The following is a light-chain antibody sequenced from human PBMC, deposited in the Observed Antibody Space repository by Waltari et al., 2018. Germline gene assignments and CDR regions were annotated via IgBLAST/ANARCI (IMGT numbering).Light chain of an antibody. Sequence: SYELTQPPSVSVSPGQTARITCSGDILSTHYAFWYQHKPGQAPVVLIRKDTERPSGIPGRFSGSSSGATVTLTISGVQAEDEGDYYCQSADNTGTYWLFGGGTKVTVL. J-gene: IGLJ3*02. V-gene: IGLV3-25*03. CDR2: KDT. CDR1: ILSTHY. CDR3: QSADNTGTYWL.